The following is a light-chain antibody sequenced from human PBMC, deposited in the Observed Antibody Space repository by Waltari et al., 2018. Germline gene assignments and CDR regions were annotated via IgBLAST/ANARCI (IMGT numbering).Light chain of an antibody. V-gene: IGKV4-1*01. J-gene: IGKJ3*01. CDR3: QQYYSTLLT. Sequence: DIVMTQSPDSLAVSLGERATINCKSSQSVLYSSNNKNYLAWYQQKPGQPPKLLIYWASTRESGVPDRFSGSGSGTDFPLTISSLQAEDVAVYYCQQYYSTLLTFGPGTKVGIK. CDR2: WAS. CDR1: QSVLYSSNNKNY.